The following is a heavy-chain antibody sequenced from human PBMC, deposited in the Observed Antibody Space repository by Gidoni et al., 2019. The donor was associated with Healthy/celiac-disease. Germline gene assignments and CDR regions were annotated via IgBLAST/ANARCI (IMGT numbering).Heavy chain of an antibody. CDR3: AIDNLQYSYGYWEVYYYYGMDV. CDR2: ISYYGSNK. V-gene: IGHV3-30-3*01. J-gene: IGHJ6*02. Sequence: VQLVESGGGVVQPGRSLRLSCAASGFTFGRYAMHWVRQAPGKGLEWVAVISYYGSNKDYADSVKGRFTISRDNSKNTLYLQMNSLRAEDTAVYYFAIDNLQYSYGYWEVYYYYGMDVWGQVTTVTVSS. D-gene: IGHD5-18*01. CDR1: GFTFGRYA.